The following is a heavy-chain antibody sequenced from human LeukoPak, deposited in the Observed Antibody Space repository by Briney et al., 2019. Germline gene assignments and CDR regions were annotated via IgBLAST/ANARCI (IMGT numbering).Heavy chain of an antibody. J-gene: IGHJ5*02. CDR3: ALTVVTLAGFDP. CDR2: VYPGDSDT. D-gene: IGHD4-23*01. Sequence: GESLKISCKASGYTFSDYWIGWVRQMPGQGLEWMGIVYPGDSDTRYSPSFQGQVTISADKSISTAYLQWSSLKASDTAMYYCALTVVTLAGFDPRGQGTLVTVSS. V-gene: IGHV5-51*01. CDR1: GYTFSDYW.